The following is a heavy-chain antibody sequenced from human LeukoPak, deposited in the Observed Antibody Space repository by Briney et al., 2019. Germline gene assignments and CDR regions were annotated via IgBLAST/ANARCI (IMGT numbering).Heavy chain of an antibody. J-gene: IGHJ5*02. Sequence: GGSLRLSCAASGFTFSNYAMHWVRQAPGKGLEWLAYIRYDGSSKYYADFVKGRFTISRDNSKNTLYLQMNSLRAEDTAVYYCAKEGESDPWGQGTLVTVSS. CDR2: IRYDGSSK. CDR1: GFTFSNYA. D-gene: IGHD3-10*01. CDR3: AKEGESDP. V-gene: IGHV3-30*02.